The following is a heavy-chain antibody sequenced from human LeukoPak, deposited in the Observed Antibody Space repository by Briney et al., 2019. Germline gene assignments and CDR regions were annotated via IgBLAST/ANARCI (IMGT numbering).Heavy chain of an antibody. D-gene: IGHD5-12*01. Sequence: GESLKISCKGSGYSFTSYWIGWVRQMPGKGLEWMGIIYPGDSDTRYSPSFQGQVTISADKSISTAYLQWSSLKASDTAMYYCARLGYSGYDSLGAPLYYFDYWGQGTLVTVSS. CDR1: GYSFTSYW. J-gene: IGHJ4*02. V-gene: IGHV5-51*01. CDR3: ARLGYSGYDSLGAPLYYFDY. CDR2: IYPGDSDT.